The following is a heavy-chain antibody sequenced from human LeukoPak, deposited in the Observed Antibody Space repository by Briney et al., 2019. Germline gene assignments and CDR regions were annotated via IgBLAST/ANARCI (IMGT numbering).Heavy chain of an antibody. CDR3: AGLASGSWVDEY. Sequence: PSETLSLTCIISGGFISSYHRCWLRPAPGKRQEWIGYIYDSGSTNFNLYLKSRVTISVDTSKNQFSLKLSSVTAADADVYYCAGLASGSWVDEYWGQGTLVTVSS. D-gene: IGHD2-15*01. CDR1: GGFISSYH. J-gene: IGHJ4*02. CDR2: IYDSGST. V-gene: IGHV4-59*12.